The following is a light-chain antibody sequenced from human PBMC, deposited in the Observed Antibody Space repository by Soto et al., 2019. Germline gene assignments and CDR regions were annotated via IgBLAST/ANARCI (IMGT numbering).Light chain of an antibody. CDR1: SSDIGSYNY. J-gene: IGLJ1*01. CDR2: DVS. V-gene: IGLV2-14*03. Sequence: QSVLTQPASVSGSPGQSITISCTGTSSDIGSYNYVPWYQQHPGKAPKLVIYDVSNRPSGVSNRFSGSKSGNTASLIIPGLQAEDEADYYCSSSTSSSTLGYVFGTGTKVTVL. CDR3: SSSTSSSTLGYV.